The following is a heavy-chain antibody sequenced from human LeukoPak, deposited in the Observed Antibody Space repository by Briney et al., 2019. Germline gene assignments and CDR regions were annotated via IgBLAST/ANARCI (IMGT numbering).Heavy chain of an antibody. J-gene: IGHJ4*02. D-gene: IGHD6-13*01. Sequence: SETLSLTCTVSGGSISSSSYYWGWIRQPPGKGLEWIGSIYYSGSTYYNPSLKSRVTISVDTSKNQFSLKLSSVTAADTAVYYCASPIPAAGPVDYWGQGTLVTVSS. CDR1: GGSISSSSYY. CDR3: ASPIPAAGPVDY. V-gene: IGHV4-39*01. CDR2: IYYSGST.